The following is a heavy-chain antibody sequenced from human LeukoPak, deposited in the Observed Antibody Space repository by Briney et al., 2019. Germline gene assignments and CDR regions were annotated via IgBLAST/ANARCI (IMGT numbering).Heavy chain of an antibody. CDR2: IYYSGST. CDR1: GGSISSGGYS. V-gene: IGHV4-30-4*07. CDR3: ARGRFWYYGSGRYFDY. D-gene: IGHD3-10*01. J-gene: IGHJ4*02. Sequence: SETLSLTCAVSGGSISSGGYSWSWIRQPPGKGLEWIGYIYYSGSTYYNPSLKSRLTISVDTSKNQFSLKLSSVTAADTAVYYCARGRFWYYGSGRYFDYWGQGTLVTVSS.